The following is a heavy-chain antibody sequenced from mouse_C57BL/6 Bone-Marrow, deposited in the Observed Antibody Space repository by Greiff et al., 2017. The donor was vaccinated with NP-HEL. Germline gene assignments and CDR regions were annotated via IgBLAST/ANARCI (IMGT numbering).Heavy chain of an antibody. Sequence: EVQLQQSGPELVKPGASVKIPCKASGYTFTDYNMDWVKQSHGKSLEWIGDINPNNGGTIYNQKFKGKATLTVDKSSSTAYMELRSLTSEDTAVYYCARWAMITTAYYYAMDYWGQGTSVTVSS. CDR3: ARWAMITTAYYYAMDY. V-gene: IGHV1-18*01. J-gene: IGHJ4*01. CDR1: GYTFTDYN. D-gene: IGHD2-4*01. CDR2: INPNNGGT.